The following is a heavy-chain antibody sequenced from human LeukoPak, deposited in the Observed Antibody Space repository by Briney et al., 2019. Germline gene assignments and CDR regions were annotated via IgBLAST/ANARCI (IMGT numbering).Heavy chain of an antibody. J-gene: IGHJ4*02. D-gene: IGHD2-15*01. CDR2: IRYDGGSR. V-gene: IGHV3-30*02. CDR3: ARGLFRFCSSGSCLSPFDY. CDR1: GFTFYNFA. Sequence: GGSLRLSCAASGFTFYNFAMHWVRQAPGKGLEWVAFIRYDGGSRYYADSVKGRFTISRDNSKKTLYLQMNNLRAEDTAVYYCARGLFRFCSSGSCLSPFDYWGQGTLVTVSS.